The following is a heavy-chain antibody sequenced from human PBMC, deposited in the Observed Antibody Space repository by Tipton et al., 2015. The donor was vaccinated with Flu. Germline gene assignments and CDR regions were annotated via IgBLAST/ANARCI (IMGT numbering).Heavy chain of an antibody. CDR3: ARAGWLLPFDY. CDR2: IYTSGST. CDR1: GGSISSGSYY. J-gene: IGHJ4*02. Sequence: LRLSCTVSGGSISSGSYYWSWIRQPAGKGLEWIGRIYTSGSTNYNPSLKSRVTISVDTSKNQFSLKLSSATAADTAVYYCARAGWLLPFDYWGQGTLVTVSP. V-gene: IGHV4-61*02. D-gene: IGHD3-22*01.